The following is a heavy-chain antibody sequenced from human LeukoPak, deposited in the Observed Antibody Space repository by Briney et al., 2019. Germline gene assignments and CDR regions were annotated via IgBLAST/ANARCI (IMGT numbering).Heavy chain of an antibody. Sequence: PGGSLRLSCVVSGFTFSRYSMNWVRQAPGKGLEWVSSISSSGSYIYYADSVKGRFTLSRDNAKNSLYLQMNSLRAEDTAVYYCARKNGLDYWGQGTLVTVSS. CDR3: ARKNGLDY. J-gene: IGHJ4*02. CDR1: GFTFSRYS. CDR2: ISSSGSYI. V-gene: IGHV3-21*01.